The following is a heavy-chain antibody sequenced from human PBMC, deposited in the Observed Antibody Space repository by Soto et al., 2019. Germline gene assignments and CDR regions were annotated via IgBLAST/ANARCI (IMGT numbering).Heavy chain of an antibody. CDR3: ARRGHSSSSGQSVTWFDP. Sequence: SDTLSVTWTVSGGSISRGCYYWSWIRQHPGKGLEWIGYIYYSGSTNYNPSLKSRVTISVDTSKNQFSLKLSSVTAADTAVYYCARRGHSSSSGQSVTWFDPWGQGTLVTVSS. CDR1: GGSISRGCYY. D-gene: IGHD6-6*01. J-gene: IGHJ5*02. CDR2: IYYSGST. V-gene: IGHV4-61*01.